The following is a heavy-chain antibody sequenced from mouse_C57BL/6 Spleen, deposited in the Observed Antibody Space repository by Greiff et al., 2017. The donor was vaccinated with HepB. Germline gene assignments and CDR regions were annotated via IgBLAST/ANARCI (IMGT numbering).Heavy chain of an antibody. D-gene: IGHD1-1*01. CDR2: ISSGGDYI. V-gene: IGHV5-9-1*02. J-gene: IGHJ2*01. CDR3: TRDTHYGSSFDY. CDR1: GFTFSSYA. Sequence: EVQGVESGEGLVKPGGSLKLSCAASGFTFSSYAMSWVRQTPEKRLEWVAYISSGGDYIYYADTVKGRFTISRDNARNTLYLQMSSLKSEDTAMYYCTRDTHYGSSFDYWGQGTTLTVSS.